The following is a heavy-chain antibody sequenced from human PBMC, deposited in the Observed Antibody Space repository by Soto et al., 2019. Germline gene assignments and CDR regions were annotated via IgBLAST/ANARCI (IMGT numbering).Heavy chain of an antibody. CDR3: AREGMAATTRGMIDP. Sequence: QVHLVESGGGVVQPGRSLRLSCAASGFSFRTYAMHWVRQTPAKGLEWVAVIWYDGSYDTYADAVKGRFTISRDNSKNTVSLQMNSLRVEDTAVYCCAREGMAATTRGMIDPWGLGTLVTVSS. J-gene: IGHJ5*02. CDR2: IWYDGSYD. CDR1: GFSFRTYA. V-gene: IGHV3-33*01. D-gene: IGHD1-26*01.